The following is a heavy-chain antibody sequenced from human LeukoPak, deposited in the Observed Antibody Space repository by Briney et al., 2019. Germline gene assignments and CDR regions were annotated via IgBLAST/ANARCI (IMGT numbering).Heavy chain of an antibody. CDR1: GYSISSGYSISSGYY. CDR2: IYYSGST. Sequence: SETLSLTCSVSGYSISSGYSISSGYYWVWIRQPPGKGLEWIGNIYYSGSTNYNPSLKSRVTISVDTSKNQFSLKLSSVIAADTAVYYCARGGYYGSGNDFRFDPWGQGTLVTVSS. D-gene: IGHD3-10*01. J-gene: IGHJ5*02. CDR3: ARGGYYGSGNDFRFDP. V-gene: IGHV4-61*08.